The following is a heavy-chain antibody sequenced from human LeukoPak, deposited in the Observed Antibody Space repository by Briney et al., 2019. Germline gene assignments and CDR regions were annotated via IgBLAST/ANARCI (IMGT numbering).Heavy chain of an antibody. Sequence: SETLSLTCTVSGGSISSYYWSWIRQPPGKGLEWIGYIYYSGSTNYNPSLKSRVTISVDKSKNQFSLKLSSVTAADTAVYYCARSSSSWIFDYWGQGTLVTVSS. D-gene: IGHD6-13*01. J-gene: IGHJ4*02. V-gene: IGHV4-59*12. CDR1: GGSISSYY. CDR2: IYYSGST. CDR3: ARSSSSWIFDY.